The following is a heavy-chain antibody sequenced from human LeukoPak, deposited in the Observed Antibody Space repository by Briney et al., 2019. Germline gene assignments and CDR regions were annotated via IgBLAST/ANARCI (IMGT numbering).Heavy chain of an antibody. J-gene: IGHJ5*02. V-gene: IGHV4-39*01. CDR3: ARPVSSRAHFDP. CDR1: GGSISSSSYY. D-gene: IGHD6-13*01. CDR2: IYYSGST. Sequence: PSETLPLTCTVSGGSISSSSYYWGWIRQPPGKGLEWIGSIYYSGSTYYNPSLKSRVTISVDTSKNQFSLKLSSVTAADTAVYYCARPVSSRAHFDPWGQGTLVTVSS.